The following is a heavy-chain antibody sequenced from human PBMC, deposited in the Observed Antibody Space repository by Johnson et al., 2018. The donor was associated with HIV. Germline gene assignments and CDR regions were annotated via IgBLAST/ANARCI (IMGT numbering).Heavy chain of an antibody. CDR3: TTEHDSSSWYHDAFDI. J-gene: IGHJ3*02. Sequence: EVQLVESGGGLVKPGGSLRLSCAASGFTFSNAWMSWVRQAPGKGLEWVGRIKSKTDGGTTDYAAPVKGRFTISRDDSKNTLYLQMNSLKTEDTAVYYCTTEHDSSSWYHDAFDIWGQVTMVTVSS. CDR2: IKSKTDGGTT. D-gene: IGHD6-13*01. CDR1: GFTFSNAW. V-gene: IGHV3-15*01.